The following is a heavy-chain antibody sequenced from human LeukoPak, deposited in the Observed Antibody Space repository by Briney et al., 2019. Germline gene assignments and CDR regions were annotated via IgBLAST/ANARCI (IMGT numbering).Heavy chain of an antibody. V-gene: IGHV4-34*01. CDR1: GGSFSGYF. J-gene: IGHJ4*02. CDR3: ARQVDTAMN. D-gene: IGHD5-18*01. Sequence: SETLSLTCAVFGGSFSGYFWSWIRQPPGKGLEWIGEINESGSTNYNPSLKSRVTISIDTSKNHFSLKLSSVTAADTAIYYCARQVDTAMNWGQGTLVTVSS. CDR2: INESGST.